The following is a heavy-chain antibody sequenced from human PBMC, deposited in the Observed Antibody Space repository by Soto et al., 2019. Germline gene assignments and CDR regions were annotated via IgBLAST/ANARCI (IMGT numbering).Heavy chain of an antibody. V-gene: IGHV3-64*01. Sequence: GGSLRLSCASSGFTFSSHSMSWVRQAPGKGLEYVANISSNGRSIYYANSVQGRFTISRDNSKNTLYLQMDSLRAEDMAVYYCARDRCTNGVCYAPSDYWGQGTLVTVSS. D-gene: IGHD2-8*01. CDR2: ISSNGRSI. CDR3: ARDRCTNGVCYAPSDY. J-gene: IGHJ4*02. CDR1: GFTFSSHS.